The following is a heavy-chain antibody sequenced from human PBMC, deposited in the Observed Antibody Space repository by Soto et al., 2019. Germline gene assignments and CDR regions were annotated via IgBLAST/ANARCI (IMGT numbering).Heavy chain of an antibody. CDR1: GYTFFTYG. V-gene: IGHV1-18*01. D-gene: IGHD5-12*01. CDR2: ISTYSGDT. Sequence: QVQLVQSGVEVKTPGASVKVSCQASGYTFFTYGIIWVRQAPGQGLEWMGWISTYSGDTKYAQKFQGRVTMTTATSTTTAYLALRSLRSDDTAVYYCSRPPSPTTSENVFDPWGQRTGVTVSS. CDR3: SRPPSPTTSENVFDP. J-gene: IGHJ5*02.